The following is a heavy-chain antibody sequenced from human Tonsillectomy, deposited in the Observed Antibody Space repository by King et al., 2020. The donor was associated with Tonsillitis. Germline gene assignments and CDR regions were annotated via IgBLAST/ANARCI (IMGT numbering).Heavy chain of an antibody. CDR2: IKQDGSEK. CDR3: ARTQIVMYSGAVDAFDI. V-gene: IGHV3-7*03. CDR1: GFTFRSYW. J-gene: IGHJ3*02. D-gene: IGHD3-16*02. Sequence: VQLVESWGGLVQPGGSLRLSCAASGFTFRSYWMIWVGQAPGKGLEWGANIKQDGSEKDYVDSVKGRCTISRENAKNPRYLQMNSLRAEDTAVYYCARTQIVMYSGAVDAFDIWGQGTMVTVSS.